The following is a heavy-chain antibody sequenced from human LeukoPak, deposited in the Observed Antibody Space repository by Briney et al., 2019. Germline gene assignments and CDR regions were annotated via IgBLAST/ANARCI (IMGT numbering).Heavy chain of an antibody. Sequence: GGSLRLSCAASGFSFSSYWIHWVRQAPGKGLVWVSRINSDGISTTYADSVKGRFTISRDNAKNTLYLQMNSLRAEDTAVYYCASSYYDSSPPYSWGQGTLVTVSS. CDR3: ASSYYDSSPPYS. CDR1: GFSFSSYW. J-gene: IGHJ5*02. V-gene: IGHV3-74*01. CDR2: INSDGIST. D-gene: IGHD3-22*01.